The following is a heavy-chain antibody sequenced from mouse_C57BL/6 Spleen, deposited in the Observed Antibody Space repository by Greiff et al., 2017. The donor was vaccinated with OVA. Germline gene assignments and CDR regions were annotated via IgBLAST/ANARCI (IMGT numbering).Heavy chain of an antibody. CDR2: IYPGDGVP. J-gene: IGHJ2*01. CDR3: ARWDDGYYGYYFDY. V-gene: IGHV1-80*01. CDR1: GYAFSSYW. Sequence: QVQLQQSGAELVKPGASVKISCKASGYAFSSYWMNWVKQRPGRGLEGFGQIYPGDGVPNYNGKFTGKATLPADKSSSTAYRQLSSLTSEDSAVYFCARWDDGYYGYYFDYWGQGTTLTVSS. D-gene: IGHD2-3*01.